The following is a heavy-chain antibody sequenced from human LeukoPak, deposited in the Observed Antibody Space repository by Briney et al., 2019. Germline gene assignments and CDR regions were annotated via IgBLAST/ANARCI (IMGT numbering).Heavy chain of an antibody. CDR2: ISGSGGST. D-gene: IGHD1-20*01. J-gene: IGHJ4*02. CDR1: GFTFSSYA. CDR3: AKETSITGAGDF. V-gene: IGHV3-23*01. Sequence: GGSLRLSCAASGFTFSSYAMSWVRQAPGKGLEWVSAISGSGGSTYYTDSVRGRFTNSRDNSKNTLYLQMHSLRAEDTAVYYCAKETSITGAGDFWGQGALVTVSS.